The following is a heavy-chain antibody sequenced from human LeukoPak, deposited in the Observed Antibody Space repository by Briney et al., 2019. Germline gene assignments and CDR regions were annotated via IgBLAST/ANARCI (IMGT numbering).Heavy chain of an antibody. D-gene: IGHD6-19*01. CDR1: GFTFSSYA. CDR3: ARDRIAVAGTPGGWFDP. Sequence: GGSLRLSCAASGFTFSSYAMSWVRQAPGKGLEWVSAISGSGGSTYYADSVKGRFTISRDNSKNTLYLQMNSLRAEDTAVYYCARDRIAVAGTPGGWFDPWGQGTLVTVSS. J-gene: IGHJ5*02. CDR2: ISGSGGST. V-gene: IGHV3-23*01.